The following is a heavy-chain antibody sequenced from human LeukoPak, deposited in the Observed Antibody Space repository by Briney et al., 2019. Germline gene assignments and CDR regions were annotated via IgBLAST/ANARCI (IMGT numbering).Heavy chain of an antibody. CDR2: IYTSGSS. CDR1: GGSINSYY. D-gene: IGHD4-17*01. J-gene: IGHJ6*03. Sequence: SETLSLTCTVSGGSINSYYWSWIRQPAGKGLEWIGRIYTSGSSNYNPSLKSRVTMSVDTSKNQFSLRLTSVTAADTALYYCVRAAYGDYRYYYFYLDVWGKGTTVTVSS. V-gene: IGHV4-4*07. CDR3: VRAAYGDYRYYYFYLDV.